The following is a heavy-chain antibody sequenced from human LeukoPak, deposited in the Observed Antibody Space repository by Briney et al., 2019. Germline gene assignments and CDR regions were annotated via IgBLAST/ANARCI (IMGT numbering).Heavy chain of an antibody. D-gene: IGHD3-22*01. CDR2: IIPIFGTA. CDR3: AREWYYYDSSGPENYYFDY. CDR1: GGTFSSYA. V-gene: IGHV1-69*05. J-gene: IGHJ4*02. Sequence: GASVKVSCKASGGTFSSYAISWVRQAPGQGLEWMGRIIPIFGTANYAQKFQGRVTITTDESTSTAYMELSSLRSEDTAVYYCAREWYYYDSSGPENYYFDYWGQGTLVTVSS.